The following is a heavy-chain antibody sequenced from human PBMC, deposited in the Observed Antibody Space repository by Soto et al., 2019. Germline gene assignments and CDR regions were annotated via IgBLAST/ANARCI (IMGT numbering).Heavy chain of an antibody. CDR1: GGSISSYY. V-gene: IGHV4-59*01. J-gene: IGHJ4*02. Sequence: SETLSLTCTVSGGSISSYYWSWIRQPPGKGLEWIGYIYYSGSTNYNPSLKSRVTISVDTSKNQFSLQLSSVTAADTAVYYCARAGDYIWGSYRYNYYFDYWGQGTLVTVSS. D-gene: IGHD3-16*02. CDR2: IYYSGST. CDR3: ARAGDYIWGSYRYNYYFDY.